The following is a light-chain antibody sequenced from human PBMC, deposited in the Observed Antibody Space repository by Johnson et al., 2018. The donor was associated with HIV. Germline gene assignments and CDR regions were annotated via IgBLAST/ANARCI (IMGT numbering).Light chain of an antibody. Sequence: SVLTQPPSVSAAPGQKVTISCSGSSSNIGNNYVSWYQQLPGTAPKLLFYENNKRPSGIPDRFSGSKSGTSATLGITGLQTGDEADYYCGTWDSSLSAHFVFGTGTRVTV. J-gene: IGLJ1*01. CDR3: GTWDSSLSAHFV. CDR2: ENN. CDR1: SSNIGNNY. V-gene: IGLV1-51*02.